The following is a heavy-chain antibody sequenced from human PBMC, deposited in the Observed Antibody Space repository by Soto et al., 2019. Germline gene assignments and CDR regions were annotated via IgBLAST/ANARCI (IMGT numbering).Heavy chain of an antibody. V-gene: IGHV3-33*01. CDR1: GFTFNSYG. J-gene: IGHJ6*02. CDR2: IWFDGSNK. D-gene: IGHD4-4*01. CDR3: ARSGPKYSSYADYQYYAMDV. Sequence: PGGSLRLSCAASGFTFNSYGMHWVRQAPGKGLEWVAVIWFDGSNKYYGDSVKGRFTISRDNSKNTLHLPMNSLGAEDTAVYYCARSGPKYSSYADYQYYAMDVWGQGTTVTVSS.